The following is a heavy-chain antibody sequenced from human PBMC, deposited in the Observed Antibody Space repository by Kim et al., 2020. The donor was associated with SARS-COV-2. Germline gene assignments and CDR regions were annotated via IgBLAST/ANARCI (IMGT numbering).Heavy chain of an antibody. J-gene: IGHJ4*02. CDR3: SKESRVRNHLSSFDD. V-gene: IGHV3-23*01. D-gene: IGHD3-10*01. Sequence: EDSEKGQCTISRDNAKNTLNLQMNRLRAEDTAVYYCSKESRVRNHLSSFDDWGQGTLVTVSS.